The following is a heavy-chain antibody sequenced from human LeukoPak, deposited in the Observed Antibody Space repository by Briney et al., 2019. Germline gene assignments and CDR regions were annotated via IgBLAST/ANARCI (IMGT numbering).Heavy chain of an antibody. CDR2: INPSGGST. D-gene: IGHD6-19*01. CDR1: GYTFTRYY. CDR3: ARGYSSGDADYYYYMDV. J-gene: IGHJ6*03. Sequence: ASVKVSCKASGYTFTRYYMHWVRQAPGQGLEWMGIINPSGGSTSYAQKFQGRVTITTDESTSTAYMELSSLRSEDTAVYYCARGYSSGDADYYYYMDVWGKGTTVTVSS. V-gene: IGHV1-46*01.